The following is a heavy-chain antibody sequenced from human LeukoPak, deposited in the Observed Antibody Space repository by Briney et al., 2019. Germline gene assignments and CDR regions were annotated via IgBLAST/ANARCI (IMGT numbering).Heavy chain of an antibody. CDR1: GFTFSSYA. J-gene: IGHJ5*02. CDR3: AKDISPTSSLPFDP. CDR2: ISGSGGST. Sequence: GGSLRLSCAASGFTFSSYAMSWVRQAPGKGLEWVSAISGSGGSTYYADSVKGRSTISRDNSKNTLYLQMNSQRAEDTAVYYCAKDISPTSSLPFDPWGQGTLVTVSS. D-gene: IGHD6-13*01. V-gene: IGHV3-23*01.